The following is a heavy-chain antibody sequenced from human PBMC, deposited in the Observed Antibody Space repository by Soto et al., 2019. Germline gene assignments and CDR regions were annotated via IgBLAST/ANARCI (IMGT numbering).Heavy chain of an antibody. CDR2: IYYSGST. Sequence: GKGLEWIGYIYYSGSTNYNPSLKSRVTISVDTYKNQFSLKLSSVTAADTVFFFSSRRRHTSLAPGLGIPAEPLFDL. J-gene: IGHJ2*01. CDR3: SRRRHTSLAPGLGIPAEPLFDL. V-gene: IGHV4-59*01. D-gene: IGHD1-26*01.